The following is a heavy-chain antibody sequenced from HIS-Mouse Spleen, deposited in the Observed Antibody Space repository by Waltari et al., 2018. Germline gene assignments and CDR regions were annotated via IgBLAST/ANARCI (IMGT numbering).Heavy chain of an antibody. V-gene: IGHV4-39*07. D-gene: IGHD6-13*01. CDR2: IYYSGST. J-gene: IGHJ2*01. Sequence: QLQLQESGPGLVKPSETLSLTCPVSGGPISSSSYSLGRLRQPPGKGLEWIGSIYYSGSTYYNPSLKSRVTISVDTSKNQFSLKLSSVTAADTAVYYCAREIPYSSSWYDWYFDLWGRGTLVTVSS. CDR1: GGPISSSSYS. CDR3: AREIPYSSSWYDWYFDL.